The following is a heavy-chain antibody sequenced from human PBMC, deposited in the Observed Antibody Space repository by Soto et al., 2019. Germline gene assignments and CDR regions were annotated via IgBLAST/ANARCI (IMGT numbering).Heavy chain of an antibody. D-gene: IGHD5-18*01. CDR2: IYYSGST. Sequence: QVQLQESGPGLVKPSETLSLTCIVSGGSISTYYWSWIRQPPGKGLEWIGYIYYSGSTNYNPSLTSRVSISVDTSKNQFSLKRSPVTAADTAVYYCARHRYSDCLYYFDYWGQEPLVTVSS. CDR1: GGSISTYY. V-gene: IGHV4-59*08. J-gene: IGHJ4*02. CDR3: ARHRYSDCLYYFDY.